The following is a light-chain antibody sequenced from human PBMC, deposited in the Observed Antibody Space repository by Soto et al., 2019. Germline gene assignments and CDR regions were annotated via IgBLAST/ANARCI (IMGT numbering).Light chain of an antibody. CDR1: QSISSW. CDR2: DAS. CDR3: QQYNSYSYT. J-gene: IGKJ2*01. V-gene: IGKV1-5*01. Sequence: DIQMTQSPSTLSASVGDRVTITCRASQSISSWLAWYQQKPGKAPKLLIYDASSLESVVPSRFSGSGSGTEFTLTISSLQHDDFATYYCQQYNSYSYTFGQGTKLEIK.